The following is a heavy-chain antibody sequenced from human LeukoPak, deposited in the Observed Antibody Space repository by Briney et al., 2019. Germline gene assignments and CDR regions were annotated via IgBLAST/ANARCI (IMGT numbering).Heavy chain of an antibody. CDR1: GYTFTNYG. V-gene: IGHV1-18*01. CDR3: ARRYCGGDCYFAKYYFDY. Sequence: GASVKVSCKASGYTFTNYGINWVRQAPGQGLEWMGWISAYNGNTNYAQKLQGRVTMTTDTSTSTAYMELRSLRSDDTAVYCCARRYCGGDCYFAKYYFDYWGQGTLVTVSS. J-gene: IGHJ4*02. D-gene: IGHD2-21*02. CDR2: ISAYNGNT.